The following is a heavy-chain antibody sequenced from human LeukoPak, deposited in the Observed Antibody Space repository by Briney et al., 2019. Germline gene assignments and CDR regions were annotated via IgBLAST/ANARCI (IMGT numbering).Heavy chain of an antibody. CDR1: GFNFSNYW. J-gene: IGHJ4*02. Sequence: GGSLRLSCAASGFNFSNYWMSWVRQAPGKGLEWVANTKEDGSEKHYVDSVKGRFTISRDNAKGSLYLQMNSLRAEDTAVYYCATLWSTFDYWGQGTLVTVAS. V-gene: IGHV3-7*01. CDR2: TKEDGSEK. CDR3: ATLWSTFDY. D-gene: IGHD5/OR15-5a*01.